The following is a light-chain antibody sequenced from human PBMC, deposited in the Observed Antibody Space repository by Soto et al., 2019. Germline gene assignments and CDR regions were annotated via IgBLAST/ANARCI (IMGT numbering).Light chain of an antibody. CDR3: QQRSNWPPIT. CDR1: QYLGST. Sequence: EIVLTQSPATLSVSPAYRATLSCMASQYLGSTIAWYQQRSGQAPRLLIFDASIRLPTVPARFSGSGSGTDFTLTISSLEPEDFAVYYCQQRSNWPPITFGQGTRLEIK. CDR2: DAS. J-gene: IGKJ5*01. V-gene: IGKV3-11*01.